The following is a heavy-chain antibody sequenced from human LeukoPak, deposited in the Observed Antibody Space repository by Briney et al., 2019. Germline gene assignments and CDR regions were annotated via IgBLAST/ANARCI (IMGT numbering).Heavy chain of an antibody. CDR1: GGTFSSYA. Sequence: ASVKVSCKASGGTFSSYAISWVRQAPGQGLEWMGGIIPIFGTANYAQKFQGRVTITTDESTSTAYMELSSLRSEDTAVYYCARVPYYYDSSGYYGMDVWGQGTTVTVSS. CDR3: ARVPYYYDSSGYYGMDV. V-gene: IGHV1-69*05. CDR2: IIPIFGTA. J-gene: IGHJ6*02. D-gene: IGHD3-22*01.